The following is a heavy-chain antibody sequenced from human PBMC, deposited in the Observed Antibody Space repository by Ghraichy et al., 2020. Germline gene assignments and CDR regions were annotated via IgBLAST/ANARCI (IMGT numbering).Heavy chain of an antibody. CDR3: AKFARDWPNEYLQH. CDR1: GFTFRTYA. V-gene: IGHV3-23*01. CDR2: ITDNGGTT. J-gene: IGHJ1*01. Sequence: GASLRLSCAASGFTFRTYAMSWVRQAPGKGLEWVSAITDNGGTTYDAESVKGRFTISRDNSKNTLFLQMNSLRGEDTAVYYCAKFARDWPNEYLQHWGQGALVTFSS. D-gene: IGHD3/OR15-3a*01.